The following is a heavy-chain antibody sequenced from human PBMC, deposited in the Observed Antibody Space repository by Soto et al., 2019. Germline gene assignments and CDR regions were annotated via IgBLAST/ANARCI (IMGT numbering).Heavy chain of an antibody. CDR1: GCSISSSSYY. V-gene: IGHV4-39*02. J-gene: IGHJ4*02. Sequence: SETLSLSCTVSGCSISSSSYYWGWIRQPPGKGLEWIGSIYYSGSTYYNPSLKSRVTISVDTSKNQFSLKLSSVTAADTAVYYCAREAEGATDYWGQGTLVTVSS. CDR2: IYYSGST. CDR3: AREAEGATDY. D-gene: IGHD1-26*01.